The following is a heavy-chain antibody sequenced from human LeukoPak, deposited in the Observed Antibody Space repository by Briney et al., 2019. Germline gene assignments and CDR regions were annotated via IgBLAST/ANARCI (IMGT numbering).Heavy chain of an antibody. D-gene: IGHD2-15*01. Sequence: GASVKVSCKASGYPFTNYRITWVRQAPGQGLEWMGWISTYNGNRNYAQKLQGRVTMTTDTSTSTAYMELRSLRSDDTAVYYCAGESGGIDYWGQGTLVTVSS. CDR2: ISTYNGNR. CDR1: GYPFTNYR. CDR3: AGESGGIDY. V-gene: IGHV1-18*01. J-gene: IGHJ4*02.